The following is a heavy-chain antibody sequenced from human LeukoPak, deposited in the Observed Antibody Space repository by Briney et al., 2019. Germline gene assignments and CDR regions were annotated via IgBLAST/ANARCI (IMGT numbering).Heavy chain of an antibody. V-gene: IGHV3-21*01. CDR3: ARLAMVRGAAEDRGY. J-gene: IGHJ4*02. CDR1: GFTFNSYS. CDR2: ISSSSSYI. D-gene: IGHD3-10*01. Sequence: GGSLRLSCAASGFTFNSYSMHWVPQAPGEGLEGVSSISSSSSYIYYADSVKGRFPISRDNAKNPLYLEMNSVRAEDTAVYYCARLAMVRGAAEDRGYWGQGTLVTVSS.